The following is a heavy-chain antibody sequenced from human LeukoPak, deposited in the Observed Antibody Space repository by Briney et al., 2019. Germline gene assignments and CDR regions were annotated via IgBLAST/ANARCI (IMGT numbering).Heavy chain of an antibody. CDR2: SYYNGNT. V-gene: IGHV4-61*01. CDR3: ARRRSFNSGYDWLVLRSYYYYMDV. Sequence: SETLSLTCTVSGCSISSGYYWSWIRQPPGKGLEWIGFSYYNGNTNYNPSHKSRVTISVDTSKNQFSLKLSSVTAADTAVYYCARRRSFNSGYDWLVLRSYYYYMDVWGKGTTVTISS. CDR1: GCSISSGYY. J-gene: IGHJ6*03. D-gene: IGHD5-12*01.